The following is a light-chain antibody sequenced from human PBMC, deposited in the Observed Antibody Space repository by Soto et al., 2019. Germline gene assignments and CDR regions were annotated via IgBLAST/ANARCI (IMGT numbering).Light chain of an antibody. CDR1: QSLVYSDGNTY. CDR3: IQATQFPFT. V-gene: IGKV2-24*01. Sequence: DIVMTQTPLSSPVTLGQPATISCRSSQSLVYSDGNTYLSWLHQRPGQPPRLLIYKISNRLSGVPDRFSGSGAVTDFTLKISRVEAEDVGFYYCIQATQFPFTFVQGTKLEIK. CDR2: KIS. J-gene: IGKJ2*01.